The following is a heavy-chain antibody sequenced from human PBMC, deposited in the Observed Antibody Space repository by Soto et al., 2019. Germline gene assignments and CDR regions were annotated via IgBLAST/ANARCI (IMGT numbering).Heavy chain of an antibody. J-gene: IGHJ4*02. Sequence: QVLLQESGPGLVQPSGTLSLSCVVSGVSIGSNYYWGWVRQSPGNGLEWLGDRSHIGSVNYNPPLKSRVTLSMNKYQNQFSLKLNSVTAADTTVYYCARSLGWYAIDYWCQGNLVIV. D-gene: IGHD6-19*01. V-gene: IGHV4-4*02. CDR1: GVSIGSNYY. CDR3: ARSLGWYAIDY. CDR2: RSHIGSV.